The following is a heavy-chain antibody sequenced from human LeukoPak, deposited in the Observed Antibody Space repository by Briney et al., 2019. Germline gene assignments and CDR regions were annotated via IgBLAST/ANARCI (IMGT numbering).Heavy chain of an antibody. CDR2: ISAYNGNT. D-gene: IGHD3-10*01. Sequence: VASVKVSCKASGYTFTNYGISWVRQAPGQGLEWMGWISAYNGNTNYAQKFQGRVTMTTDTSTSTAYMELRSLRSDDTAVYYCARHKNYGSGVYYYYMDVWGKGTTVTISS. V-gene: IGHV1-18*01. J-gene: IGHJ6*03. CDR3: ARHKNYGSGVYYYYMDV. CDR1: GYTFTNYG.